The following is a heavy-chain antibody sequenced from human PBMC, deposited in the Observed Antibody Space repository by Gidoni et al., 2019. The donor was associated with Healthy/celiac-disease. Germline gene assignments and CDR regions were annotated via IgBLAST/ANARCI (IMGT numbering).Heavy chain of an antibody. D-gene: IGHD3-3*01. Sequence: QVQLVESGGGVVQPGRSLRISCAASGFTFSTYAMHWVRQAPGKGLEWVAVISYDGSNKYYADSVKGRFTISRDNSKNTLYLQMNSLRAEDTAVYYCARVPLLYYDFWSGYSNDAFDIWGQGTMVTVSS. J-gene: IGHJ3*02. CDR2: ISYDGSNK. CDR3: ARVPLLYYDFWSGYSNDAFDI. V-gene: IGHV3-30*01. CDR1: GFTFSTYA.